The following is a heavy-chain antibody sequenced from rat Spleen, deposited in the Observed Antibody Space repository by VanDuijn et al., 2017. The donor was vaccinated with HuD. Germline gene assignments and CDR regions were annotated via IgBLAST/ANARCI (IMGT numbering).Heavy chain of an antibody. D-gene: IGHD4-3*01. J-gene: IGHJ3*01. CDR2: VTSGGNNI. CDR3: TRGIIRGTKDWFTH. Sequence: EVQLVESGGGLVQPGRSLKLSCAASGFTFSDFPMAWVRQAPTKGLEWVATVTSGGNNIYYRDSVKGRFTGSRDNAKSTVYLQMNSLRSEDTATYYCTRGIIRGTKDWFTHWGQGTLVTVSS. V-gene: IGHV5-46*01. CDR1: GFTFSDFP.